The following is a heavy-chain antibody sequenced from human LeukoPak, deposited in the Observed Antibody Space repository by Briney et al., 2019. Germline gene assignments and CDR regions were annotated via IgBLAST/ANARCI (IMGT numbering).Heavy chain of an antibody. CDR2: IYSGGST. D-gene: IGHD6-19*01. Sequence: GGSLRLSCAASGFTVSSNYMSWVRQAPGKGLEWVSVIYSGGSTYYADSVKGRFTTSRDNSKNTLYLQMNSLRAEDTAVYYCARDSSGWYRHYAFDIWGQGTMVTVSS. CDR1: GFTVSSNY. CDR3: ARDSSGWYRHYAFDI. J-gene: IGHJ3*02. V-gene: IGHV3-53*01.